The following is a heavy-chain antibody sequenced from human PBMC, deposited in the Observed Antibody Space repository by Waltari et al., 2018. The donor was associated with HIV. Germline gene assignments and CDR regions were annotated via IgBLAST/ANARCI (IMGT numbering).Heavy chain of an antibody. CDR3: ATEDAYGSGSYLDY. V-gene: IGHV3-15*01. CDR2: IKSDTDGGAT. CDR1: GISFKSAW. Sequence: EVQLVESGGGLVNPGGCLRLSCAASGISFKSAWMTWVRQAPGKGLEWVGLIKSDTDGGATDYTAVVKGRFTISRDDSKNILSLQMNNLRTDDTAVYFCATEDAYGSGSYLDYWGQGTLVTVSS. J-gene: IGHJ4*02. D-gene: IGHD3-10*01.